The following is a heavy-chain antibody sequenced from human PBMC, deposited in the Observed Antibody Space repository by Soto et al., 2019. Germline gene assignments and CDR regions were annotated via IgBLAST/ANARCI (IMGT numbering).Heavy chain of an antibody. Sequence: AETLSLTCAVYGGSFSNYYWSWIRQPPGKGLEWIGEINPSGSTNYNPSLQSRVTMSVNMSQNQFSLKLSSVTAADTAVYYCARGRYCTATACFIERPNWFDSWGQGTLVTVSS. CDR1: GGSFSNYY. V-gene: IGHV4-34*01. CDR3: ARGRYCTATACFIERPNWFDS. D-gene: IGHD2-8*02. J-gene: IGHJ5*01. CDR2: INPSGST.